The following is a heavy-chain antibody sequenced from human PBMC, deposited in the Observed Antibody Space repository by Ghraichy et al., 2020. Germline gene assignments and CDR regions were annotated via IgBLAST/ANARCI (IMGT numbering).Heavy chain of an antibody. J-gene: IGHJ4*02. CDR1: GFSFSSYA. Sequence: GGSLRLSCAASGFSFSSYAMSWVRQAPGKGLEWVSAISGSGGGTYYADSVKGRFTISRDNSKNTLYLQMNSLRAEDTALYFCAKVVGYYYDSSGYYFDYWGQGTLVTVSS. CDR2: ISGSGGGT. V-gene: IGHV3-23*01. D-gene: IGHD3-22*01. CDR3: AKVVGYYYDSSGYYFDY.